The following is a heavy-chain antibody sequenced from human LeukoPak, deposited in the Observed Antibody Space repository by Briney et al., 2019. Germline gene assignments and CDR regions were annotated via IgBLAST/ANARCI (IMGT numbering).Heavy chain of an antibody. Sequence: GGSLRLSCAASGFTFSSYSMNWVRQAPGEGLEWVSYISSSSTIYYADSVKGRFTISRDNAKNSLYLQMNSLRAEDTAVYYCARDRQRETYYMDVWGKGTTVTVSS. D-gene: IGHD6-6*01. V-gene: IGHV3-48*04. CDR1: GFTFSSYS. CDR3: ARDRQRETYYMDV. J-gene: IGHJ6*03. CDR2: ISSSSTI.